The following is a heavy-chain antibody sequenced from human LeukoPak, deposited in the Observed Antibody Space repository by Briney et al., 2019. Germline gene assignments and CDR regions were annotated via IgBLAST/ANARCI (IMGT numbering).Heavy chain of an antibody. J-gene: IGHJ4*02. V-gene: IGHV3-30*18. D-gene: IGHD3-22*01. CDR2: ISYDGSSK. CDR3: AKGPDSSGYYSLDY. Sequence: PGRSLRLSCAASKFTFSTYDMHWVRQAPGKGLEWVAVISYDGSSKYYADSVKGRFTFSRDNSKNTLYVQMNSLRTEDTAIYYCAKGPDSSGYYSLDYWGQGTLVTVSS. CDR1: KFTFSTYD.